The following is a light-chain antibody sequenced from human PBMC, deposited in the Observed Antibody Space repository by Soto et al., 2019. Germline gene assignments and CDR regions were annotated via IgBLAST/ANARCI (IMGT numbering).Light chain of an antibody. CDR2: DIF. V-gene: IGKV3-20*01. Sequence: EIVLTQSPGTLSLSPGERATLSCRASQSVGSDLAWYQQKPGQAPRLVIYDIFTRATGVPTRISGSGSGTDFTLTISRLEPEDFAVYYCQQYGGSPRTFGQGTKVDIK. CDR1: QSVGSD. J-gene: IGKJ1*01. CDR3: QQYGGSPRT.